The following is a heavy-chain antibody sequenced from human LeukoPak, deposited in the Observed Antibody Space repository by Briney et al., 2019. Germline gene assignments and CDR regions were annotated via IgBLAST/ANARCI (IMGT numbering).Heavy chain of an antibody. Sequence: GGSLRLSCAASGFTFSSYSMNWVRQAPGKGLEWVSSISSSSSYIYYADSVKGRFTISRDNAKNSLYPQMNSLRAEDTALYYCAKDRGYGGYYGMDVWGQGTTVTVSS. CDR3: AKDRGYGGYYGMDV. D-gene: IGHD3-10*01. CDR1: GFTFSSYS. CDR2: ISSSSSYI. J-gene: IGHJ6*02. V-gene: IGHV3-21*04.